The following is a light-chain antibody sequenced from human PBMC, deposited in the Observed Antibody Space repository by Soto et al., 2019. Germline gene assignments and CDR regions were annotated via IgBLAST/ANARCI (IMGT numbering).Light chain of an antibody. CDR2: EVT. J-gene: IGLJ2*01. CDR1: SSDVGGYNY. Sequence: QSALTQPASVSGSPGQEITISCTGTSSDVGGYNYVSWYQQHPGKAPKLMIYEVTNRPSGVSNRFSGYKSGNTASLTISGLHAEDEADYYCSSYTSSSTVVFGGGTKLTVL. CDR3: SSYTSSSTVV. V-gene: IGLV2-14*01.